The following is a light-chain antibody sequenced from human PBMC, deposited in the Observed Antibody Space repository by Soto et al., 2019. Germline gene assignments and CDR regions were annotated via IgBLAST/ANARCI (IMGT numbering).Light chain of an antibody. J-gene: IGKJ4*01. Sequence: DIQMTQSPSTLSASVGDRVTITCRASQSLSSWLAWYQRKPGKAATLLIYKASSFESGVPSRFSGSGSGTEFTLTISSLQPDDFATYYCQQYNSYPLTFVGGTKVEIK. CDR1: QSLSSW. CDR2: KAS. V-gene: IGKV1-5*03. CDR3: QQYNSYPLT.